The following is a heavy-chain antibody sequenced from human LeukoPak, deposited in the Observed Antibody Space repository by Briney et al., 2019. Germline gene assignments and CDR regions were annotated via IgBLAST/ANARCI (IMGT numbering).Heavy chain of an antibody. CDR1: GGSISSGFHF. D-gene: IGHD2-2*01. Sequence: SETLSLTCTVSGGSISSGFHFWSWIRQHPGKGLEWVGYIHHSGTAFYNPSLESRVSISMDTPKNEFSLRLSAVTDADTDVYYCARYCSSTKCPFDYWGQGTLVTVSS. J-gene: IGHJ4*02. CDR3: ARYCSSTKCPFDY. CDR2: IHHSGTA. V-gene: IGHV4-31*03.